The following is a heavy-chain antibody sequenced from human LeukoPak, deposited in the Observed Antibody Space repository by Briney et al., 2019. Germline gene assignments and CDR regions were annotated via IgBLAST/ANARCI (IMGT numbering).Heavy chain of an antibody. CDR2: FDPEDGKT. D-gene: IGHD2-21*01. Sequence: ASVKVSCKVSGYTIIELSMQWVRQAPGKGLEWMGGFDPEDGKTIYAQRFQGRGTMTEDTSTATASMELSSLRSEEPAVYYCATPSPVLVAIGPTYYYMAVWGKGTTVTVSS. CDR1: GYTIIELS. J-gene: IGHJ6*03. CDR3: ATPSPVLVAIGPTYYYMAV. V-gene: IGHV1-24*01.